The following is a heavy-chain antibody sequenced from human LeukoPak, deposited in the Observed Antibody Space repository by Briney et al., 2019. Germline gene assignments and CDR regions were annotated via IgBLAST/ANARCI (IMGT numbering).Heavy chain of an antibody. CDR1: GYTLTSYG. V-gene: IGHV1-2*02. CDR3: ARVTGYSYGSAAYAFDI. J-gene: IGHJ3*02. Sequence: ASVKVSCKASGYTLTSYGISWVRQAPGQGLEWMGWINPNSGGTNYAQKFQGRVTMTRDTSISTAYMELSRLRSDDTAVYYCARVTGYSYGSAAYAFDIWGQGTMVTVSS. D-gene: IGHD5-18*01. CDR2: INPNSGGT.